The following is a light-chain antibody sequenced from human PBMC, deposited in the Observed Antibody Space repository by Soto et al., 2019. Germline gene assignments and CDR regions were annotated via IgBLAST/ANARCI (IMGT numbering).Light chain of an antibody. CDR2: LNSDGSH. CDR1: SGHSSYA. Sequence: QLVLTQSPSASASLGASVKLTCTLSSGHSSYAIAWHQQQPEKGPRYLMKLNSDGSHSKGDGIPDRFSGSSSGAERYLTISSLQYEDEADYYCQTWGTCSHVVFGGWTKRTVL. V-gene: IGLV4-69*01. J-gene: IGLJ2*01. CDR3: QTWGTCSHVV.